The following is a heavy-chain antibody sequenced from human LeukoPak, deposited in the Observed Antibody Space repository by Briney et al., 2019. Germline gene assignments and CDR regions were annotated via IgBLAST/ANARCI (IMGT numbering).Heavy chain of an antibody. V-gene: IGHV1-2*02. CDR3: ARVGSSGWYHWFDP. D-gene: IGHD6-19*01. CDR2: INPISGVT. CDR1: GYTFTGYY. Sequence: ASVKVSCKASGYTFTGYYLHWVRQAPGQGLEWMGWINPISGVTVSAQKFQGRVTMTRDKSISTAYMELSRLTSNDTAIYFCARVGSSGWYHWFDPWGQGTLVTVSS. J-gene: IGHJ5*02.